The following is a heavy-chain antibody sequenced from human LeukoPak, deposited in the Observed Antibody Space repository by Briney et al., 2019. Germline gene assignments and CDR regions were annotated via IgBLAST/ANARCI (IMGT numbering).Heavy chain of an antibody. CDR1: GFTFSSYA. Sequence: GGSLRLSCSASGFTFSSYAMHWVRQAPGKGLEYVSAISSNGGSTYYADSVKGRFTISRDNSKNTLYVQMSSLRAEDTAVYYCVKDGGTRYYYDSSGYSEFDYWGQGTLVTVSS. CDR3: VKDGGTRYYYDSSGYSEFDY. CDR2: ISSNGGST. J-gene: IGHJ4*02. D-gene: IGHD3-22*01. V-gene: IGHV3-64*05.